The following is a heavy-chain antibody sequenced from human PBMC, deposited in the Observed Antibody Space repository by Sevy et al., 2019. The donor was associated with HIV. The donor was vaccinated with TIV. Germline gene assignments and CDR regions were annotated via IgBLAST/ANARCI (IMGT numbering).Heavy chain of an antibody. CDR1: GFTFRSYA. J-gene: IGHJ4*02. Sequence: GGSLRLSCAVSGFTFRSYAMSWVRQAPGKGLEWVSTISGSGGSTYYADSVKGRFTISRDNFKNTLYLQINSLRAEDTAVYYCAKDQGDYVWGTFRDYWGQGTLVTVSS. CDR2: ISGSGGST. CDR3: AKDQGDYVWGTFRDY. D-gene: IGHD3-16*02. V-gene: IGHV3-23*01.